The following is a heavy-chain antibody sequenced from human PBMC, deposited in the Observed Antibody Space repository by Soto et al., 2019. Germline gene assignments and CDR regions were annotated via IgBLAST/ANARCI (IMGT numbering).Heavy chain of an antibody. Sequence: ASVKVSCKASGYTFTNYGFSWVRQAPGQGLEWMGWISGYNGNTNYAERLQGRVTMTTDTSTSTAYMELKSLRYDDTAVYYCARVFSGSYSDYWGQGTLVTVSS. D-gene: IGHD1-26*01. CDR3: ARVFSGSYSDY. J-gene: IGHJ4*02. CDR1: GYTFTNYG. V-gene: IGHV1-18*01. CDR2: ISGYNGNT.